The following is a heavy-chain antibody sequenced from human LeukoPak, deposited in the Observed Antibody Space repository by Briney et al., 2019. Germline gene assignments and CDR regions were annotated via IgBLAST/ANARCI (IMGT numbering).Heavy chain of an antibody. CDR1: GFTFSSYA. V-gene: IGHV3-23*01. CDR2: ISGSGGST. CDR3: AKGKIYYYYDSSGATDY. J-gene: IGHJ4*02. Sequence: PGGSLRLSCAASGFTFSSYAMSWVRQAPGKGLEWVSAISGSGGSTYYADSVKGRFTISRDNSKNTLYLQMNSLRAEDTAVYYCAKGKIYYYYDSSGATDYWGQGTLVTVSS. D-gene: IGHD3-22*01.